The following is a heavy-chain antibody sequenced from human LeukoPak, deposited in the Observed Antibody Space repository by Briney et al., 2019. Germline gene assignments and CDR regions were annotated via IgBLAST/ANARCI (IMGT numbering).Heavy chain of an antibody. Sequence: GGSLRLSCAASGFTFSSYGMNWVRLAPGKGLEWVSGISGSGDSTYYADSVKGRFTISRDNSKNTLYLQMNSLRAEDTAVYYCARRAGAYSHPYDYWGQGTLVTVSS. V-gene: IGHV3-23*01. CDR2: ISGSGDST. J-gene: IGHJ4*02. CDR3: ARRAGAYSHPYDY. CDR1: GFTFSSYG. D-gene: IGHD4/OR15-4a*01.